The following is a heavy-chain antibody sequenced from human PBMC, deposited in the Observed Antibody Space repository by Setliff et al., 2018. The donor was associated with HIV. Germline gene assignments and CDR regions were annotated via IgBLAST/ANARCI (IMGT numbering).Heavy chain of an antibody. CDR2: IVPILGIA. D-gene: IGHD7-27*01. J-gene: IGHJ3*02. V-gene: IGHV1-69*10. CDR3: ARIPTGGAFDI. CDR1: GGTLSTSA. Sequence: SVKVSCKASGGTLSTSAIGWLRQAPGQGLEWMGAIVPILGIANSAQKFQGRVTITTDESTNTAYMELSSLRSEDTAVYYCARIPTGGAFDIWGQGTVVTVSS.